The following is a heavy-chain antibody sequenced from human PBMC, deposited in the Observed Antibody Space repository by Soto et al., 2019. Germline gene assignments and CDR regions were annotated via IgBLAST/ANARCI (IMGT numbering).Heavy chain of an antibody. V-gene: IGHV1-18*01. D-gene: IGHD3-9*01. Sequence: GASVKVSCKASGYTFTSYGISWVRQAPGQGLEWMGWISAYNGNTNYAQKLQGRVTMTTDTSTSTAYMELRSLRSDDTAVYYCARGTYYDILTGYGILDYWGQGTLVTVSS. CDR3: ARGTYYDILTGYGILDY. CDR2: ISAYNGNT. CDR1: GYTFTSYG. J-gene: IGHJ4*02.